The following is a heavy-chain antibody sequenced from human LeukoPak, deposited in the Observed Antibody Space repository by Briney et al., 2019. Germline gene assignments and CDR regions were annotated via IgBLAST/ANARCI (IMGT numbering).Heavy chain of an antibody. Sequence: PGGSLRLSCAASGFTSSASDMNWVRQPPGEGLEWIGTIHYSGTTYYNPSLKSRVSLSMDTSKNQFSVKMHSVTAADTALYYCTRIVWTGHCDYWGQGTLVTVS. V-gene: IGHV4-38-2*01. J-gene: IGHJ4*02. CDR1: GFTSSASD. CDR3: TRIVWTGHCDY. CDR2: IHYSGTT. D-gene: IGHD3/OR15-3a*01.